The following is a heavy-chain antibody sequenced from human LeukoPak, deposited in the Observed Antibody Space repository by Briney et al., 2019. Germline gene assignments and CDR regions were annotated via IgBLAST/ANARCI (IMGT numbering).Heavy chain of an antibody. CDR3: ARGPRWDPHFDY. Sequence: ASVKVSCEASGYTFTGYYMHWVRQAPGQGLEWMGWINPNRVGTNYAQKFQGRVTMTRDTSISTAYMELSRLRSEDTAVYYCARGPRWDPHFDYWGQGILVTVSS. CDR1: GYTFTGYY. D-gene: IGHD1-26*01. CDR2: INPNRVGT. V-gene: IGHV1-2*02. J-gene: IGHJ4*02.